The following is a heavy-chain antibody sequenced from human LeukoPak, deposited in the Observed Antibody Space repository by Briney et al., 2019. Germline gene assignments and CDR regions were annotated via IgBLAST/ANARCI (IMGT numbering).Heavy chain of an antibody. V-gene: IGHV4-34*01. CDR2: INHSGST. Sequence: PSETLSLTCAVYGGSFSGYYWSWIRQPPGKGLEWIGEINHSGSTNHNPSLKSRVTISVDTSKNQFSLKLSSVTAADTAVYYCASGGGQQLVLGNWFDPWGQGTLVTVSS. CDR3: ASGGGQQLVLGNWFDP. J-gene: IGHJ5*02. D-gene: IGHD6-13*01. CDR1: GGSFSGYY.